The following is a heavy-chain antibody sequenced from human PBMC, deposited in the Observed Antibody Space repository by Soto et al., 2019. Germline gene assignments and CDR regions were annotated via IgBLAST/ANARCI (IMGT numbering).Heavy chain of an antibody. Sequence: GASVKVSCKASGYIFTSYGFTWVRQAPGQGLEWMGWISNSKGQTKYGQNFRGRVTMTTDTSTNTAYLELRSLRSDDTAVYYCARGHGFLDYWGQVTLVTVSS. J-gene: IGHJ4*02. CDR3: ARGHGFLDY. D-gene: IGHD6-25*01. CDR2: ISNSKGQT. CDR1: GYIFTSYG. V-gene: IGHV1-18*01.